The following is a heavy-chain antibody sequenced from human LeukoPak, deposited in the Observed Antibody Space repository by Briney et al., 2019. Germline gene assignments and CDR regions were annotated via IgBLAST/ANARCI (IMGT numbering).Heavy chain of an antibody. CDR3: ARENDFPFYYFDY. V-gene: IGHV3-21*01. CDR2: ISSSSSYI. J-gene: IGHJ4*02. D-gene: IGHD3-3*01. Sequence: GGSLRLSCAASGFTFSSYSMNWVRQAPRKGLEWVLSISSSSSYIYYADSVKGRFTISRDNAKNSLYLQMNSLRAEDTAVYHCARENDFPFYYFDYWGQGTLVTVSS. CDR1: GFTFSSYS.